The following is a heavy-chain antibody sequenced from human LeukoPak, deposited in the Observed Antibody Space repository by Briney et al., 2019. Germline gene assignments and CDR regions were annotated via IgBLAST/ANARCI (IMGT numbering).Heavy chain of an antibody. CDR1: GYTFTSYY. J-gene: IGHJ4*02. D-gene: IGHD3-10*01. CDR2: INPSGGST. V-gene: IGHV1-46*01. CDR3: AREDVLLWFGESKNLDY. Sequence: ASVKVSCKASGYTFTSYYMHWVRQAPGQGLEWMGIINPSGGSTSYAQKFRGRVTMTRDTSTSTVYMELSSLRSEDTAVYYCAREDVLLWFGESKNLDYWGQGTLVTVSS.